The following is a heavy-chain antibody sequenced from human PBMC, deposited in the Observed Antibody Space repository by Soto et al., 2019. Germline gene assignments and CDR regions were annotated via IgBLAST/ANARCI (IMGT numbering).Heavy chain of an antibody. J-gene: IGHJ6*03. CDR2: IRSESNGGTT. V-gene: IGHV3-49*03. D-gene: IGHD2-2*01. CDR3: TRDRGCSSTSCYAYYYYYYMDV. CDR1: GFTLGDYA. Sequence: GGSLRLSCTASGFTLGDYAMNWFRQAPGKGLEWVGFIRSESNGGTTEYAASVKGRFTISREYSKSIAYLQMNSLKTEDTAVYYCTRDRGCSSTSCYAYYYYYYMDVWGKGTTVTVSS.